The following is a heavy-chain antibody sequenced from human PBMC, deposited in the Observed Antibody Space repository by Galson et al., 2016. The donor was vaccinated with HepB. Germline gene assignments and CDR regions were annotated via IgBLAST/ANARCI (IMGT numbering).Heavy chain of an antibody. J-gene: IGHJ4*02. D-gene: IGHD3-22*01. CDR1: GFTFDTFT. CDR2: ISDNGGST. Sequence: SLRLSCAASGFTFDTFTLHWVRQSPGKGLEWVAVISDNGGSTFYAESVQGRFINSRDNSKNTVYLQMRSLRVEDTAVYYCARAHAGLYENSGSYFDAWGRGTLVTVSS. CDR3: ARAHAGLYENSGSYFDA. V-gene: IGHV3-30-3*01.